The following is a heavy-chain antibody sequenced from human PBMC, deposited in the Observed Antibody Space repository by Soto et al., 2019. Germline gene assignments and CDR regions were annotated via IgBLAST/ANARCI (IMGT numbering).Heavy chain of an antibody. Sequence: ASVKVSCKASGYTFTSYDINWVRQATGQGLEWMGWMNPNSGNTGYAQKLQGRVTMTRNTSISTAYMKMSSLRSEDTAVYYCRRVGRNCSGGSCYPRSNWFDPWGQGTLVTVSS. CDR1: GYTFTSYD. J-gene: IGHJ5*02. V-gene: IGHV1-8*01. CDR3: RRVGRNCSGGSCYPRSNWFDP. CDR2: MNPNSGNT. D-gene: IGHD2-15*01.